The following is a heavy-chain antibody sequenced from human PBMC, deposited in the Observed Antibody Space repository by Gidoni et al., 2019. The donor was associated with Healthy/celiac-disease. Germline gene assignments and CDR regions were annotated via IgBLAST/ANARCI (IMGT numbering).Heavy chain of an antibody. D-gene: IGHD6-6*01. V-gene: IGHV7-4-1*02. Sequence: QVQLVQSGSELKKPGASVKVSCKASGSTFTSYAMNWVRQAPGQGLEWMGWINTNTGNPTYAQGFTGRFVFSLDTSVSTAYLQISSLKAEDTAVYYCARGPYSSSSLFRVTKQRYYFDYWGQGTLVTVSS. CDR3: ARGPYSSSSLFRVTKQRYYFDY. CDR1: GSTFTSYA. CDR2: INTNTGNP. J-gene: IGHJ4*02.